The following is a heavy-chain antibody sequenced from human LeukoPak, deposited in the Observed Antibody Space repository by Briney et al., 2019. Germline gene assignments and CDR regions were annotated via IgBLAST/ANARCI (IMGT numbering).Heavy chain of an antibody. D-gene: IGHD2-15*01. CDR1: GFTFSSYW. J-gene: IGHJ3*02. V-gene: IGHV3-74*01. Sequence: GGSLRLSCAASGFTFSSYWMHWVRQAPGKGLLWVSRINSDGSSTSYADSVKGRFTISRDNAKNTLYLQMNSLRAEDTAVYYCARELHLNAFDIWGQGTMVTVSS. CDR3: ARELHLNAFDI. CDR2: INSDGSST.